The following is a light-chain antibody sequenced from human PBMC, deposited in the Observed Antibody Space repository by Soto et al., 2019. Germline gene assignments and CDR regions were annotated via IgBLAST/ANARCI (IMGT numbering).Light chain of an antibody. CDR1: QDIKNY. CDR2: DAS. V-gene: IGKV1-33*01. CDR3: QQYDELPLT. J-gene: IGKJ4*01. Sequence: DIQMTQSPSSLSASVGDRVSITCQASQDIKNYLSWYQQKPGKAPKLLIYDASNLETGVPSRFIGSGSGTDFTFTISSLQPEDIARYFCQQYDELPLTFGGGTKVEIQ.